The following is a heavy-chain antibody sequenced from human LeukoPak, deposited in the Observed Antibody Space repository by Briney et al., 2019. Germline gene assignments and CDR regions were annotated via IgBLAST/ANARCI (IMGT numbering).Heavy chain of an antibody. J-gene: IGHJ4*02. CDR3: ARDIRDGASYYFDY. CDR1: GFTFGNYD. CDR2: ISRSGGIT. D-gene: IGHD5-24*01. Sequence: GGSLRLSCAASGFTFGNYDYVWVRQAPGKGLEWVSTISRSGGITNYADSVKGRFTISRDNAKNSLYLQMNSLRAEDTAVYSYARDIRDGASYYFDYWGQGTLVTVSS. V-gene: IGHV3-23*01.